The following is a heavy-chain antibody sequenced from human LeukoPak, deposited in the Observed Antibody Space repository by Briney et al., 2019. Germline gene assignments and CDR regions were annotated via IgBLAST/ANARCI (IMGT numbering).Heavy chain of an antibody. CDR3: AREGVRFLEWLTN. CDR2: INPNSGGT. J-gene: IGHJ4*02. D-gene: IGHD3-3*01. Sequence: ASVKVSCKASGYTFTGSYMHWVRQAPGQGLEWMGWINPNSGGTNYAQKFQGRVTMTRDTSISTAYMELSRLRSDDTAVYYCAREGVRFLEWLTNWGQGTLVTVSS. V-gene: IGHV1-2*02. CDR1: GYTFTGSY.